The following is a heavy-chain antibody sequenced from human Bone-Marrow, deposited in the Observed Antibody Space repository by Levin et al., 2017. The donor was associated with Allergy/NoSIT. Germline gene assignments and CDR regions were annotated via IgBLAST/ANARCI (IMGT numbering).Heavy chain of an antibody. CDR1: GGTFSSQG. CDR3: ARGPETGSGYSFDY. D-gene: IGHD5-18*01. J-gene: IGHJ4*02. V-gene: IGHV1-69*01. CDR2: IILIAGRA. Sequence: KISCKASGGTFSSQGISWVRQTPGQGLEWMGGIILIAGRANYAQKFHDRVIITADEFTSTAYMELSSLTSEDTAVYYCARGPETGSGYSFDYWGQGTLVTVSS.